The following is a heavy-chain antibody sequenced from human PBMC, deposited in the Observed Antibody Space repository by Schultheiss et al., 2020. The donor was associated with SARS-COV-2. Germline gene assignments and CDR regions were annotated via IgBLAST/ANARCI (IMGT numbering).Heavy chain of an antibody. J-gene: IGHJ5*02. D-gene: IGHD2-15*01. Sequence: GGSLRLSCAASGFTFSSYSMNWVRQAPGKGLEWVSYISSSTSTTYYADSVKGRFTISRDNANNSLYLQMNSLKTEDKAIYYCAKRISTPDTQTFEAWGQGTLVTGSS. V-gene: IGHV3-48*01. CDR2: ISSSTSTT. CDR3: AKRISTPDTQTFEA. CDR1: GFTFSSYS.